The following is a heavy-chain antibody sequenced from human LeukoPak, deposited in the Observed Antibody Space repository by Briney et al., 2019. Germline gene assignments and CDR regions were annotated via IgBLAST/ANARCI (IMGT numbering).Heavy chain of an antibody. V-gene: IGHV3-23*01. Sequence: PGGSLRLSCAASGFTFSSYAMSWVRQAPGKGLEWVSAISNSGGSIYYADSVKGRFTISRDSSRNTLYLQMNSLGAEDTAVYYCAKRAAVAGTHFDYWGQGTLVTVSS. CDR3: AKRAAVAGTHFDY. CDR1: GFTFSSYA. J-gene: IGHJ4*02. D-gene: IGHD6-19*01. CDR2: ISNSGGSI.